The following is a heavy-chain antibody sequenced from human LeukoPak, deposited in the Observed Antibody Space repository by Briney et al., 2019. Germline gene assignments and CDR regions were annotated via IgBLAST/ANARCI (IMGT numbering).Heavy chain of an antibody. J-gene: IGHJ1*01. CDR2: ISAYNGNT. CDR1: GYTFTGYG. Sequence: ASVKVSCKASGYTFTGYGISWVRQAPGQGLEWMGWISAYNGNTNYAQKLQGRVTMTTDTSTSTAYMELRSLRSDDTAVYYCARGTDLEYGGRLPLGYFRHWGQGTLGTVSS. V-gene: IGHV1-18*01. D-gene: IGHD4-23*01. CDR3: ARGTDLEYGGRLPLGYFRH.